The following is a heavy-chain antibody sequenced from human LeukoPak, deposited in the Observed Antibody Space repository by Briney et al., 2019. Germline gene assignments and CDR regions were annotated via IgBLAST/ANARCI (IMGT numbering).Heavy chain of an antibody. V-gene: IGHV3-21*01. CDR2: ISGSSSYI. Sequence: GGSLRLSCEASGFTFSSYSMNWVRQAPGKGLEWVSSISGSSSYIYYADSVKGRFTISRVNAKSSLYLHMNSLRAEDTAVYYCARDSYGSGSFDIWGQGTMVTVSS. CDR3: ARDSYGSGSFDI. D-gene: IGHD3-10*01. CDR1: GFTFSSYS. J-gene: IGHJ3*02.